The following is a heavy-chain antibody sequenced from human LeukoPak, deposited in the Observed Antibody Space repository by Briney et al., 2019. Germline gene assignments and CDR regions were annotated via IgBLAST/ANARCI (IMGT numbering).Heavy chain of an antibody. CDR1: GFTFSSYS. CDR3: AKDAVTAIPDYYYGMDV. V-gene: IGHV3-21*04. CDR2: ISSSSSYI. Sequence: GGSLRLSCAASGFTFSSYSMNWVRQAPGKGLEWVPSISSSSSYIYYADSVKGRFTISRDNAKNSLYLQMNSLRAEDTAVYYCAKDAVTAIPDYYYGMDVWGQGTTVTVSS. J-gene: IGHJ6*02. D-gene: IGHD2-21*02.